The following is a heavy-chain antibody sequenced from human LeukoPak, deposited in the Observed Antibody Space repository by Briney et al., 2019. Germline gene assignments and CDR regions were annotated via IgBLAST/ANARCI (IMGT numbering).Heavy chain of an antibody. Sequence: GGFLRLSCAASGFTFDDYAMHWVRQVPGKGLEWVSGISWNSGSIGYADSVKGRFTISRDNAKNSLYLQMNSLRAEDTALYYCAKGSPNLFDYWGQGTLVTVSS. CDR1: GFTFDDYA. CDR3: AKGSPNLFDY. D-gene: IGHD1-14*01. J-gene: IGHJ4*02. CDR2: ISWNSGSI. V-gene: IGHV3-9*01.